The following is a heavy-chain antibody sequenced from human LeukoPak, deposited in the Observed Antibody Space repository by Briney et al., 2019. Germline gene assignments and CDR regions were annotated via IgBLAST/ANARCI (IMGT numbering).Heavy chain of an antibody. CDR1: GYTFTGYY. CDR2: INPNSGGT. CDR3: ARVQSQYCSGGSCNFDY. J-gene: IGHJ4*02. V-gene: IGHV1-2*02. D-gene: IGHD2-15*01. Sequence: ASVNVSCKSSGYTFTGYYMHWVRQAPGQGLVWMGWINPNSGGTNYAQKFQGRVTMTRDTSISRAYMELSRLRSDDTAVYYCARVQSQYCSGGSCNFDYWGQGTLVTVSS.